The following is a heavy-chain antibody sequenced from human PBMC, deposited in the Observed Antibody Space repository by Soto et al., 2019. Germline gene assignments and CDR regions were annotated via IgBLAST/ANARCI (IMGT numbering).Heavy chain of an antibody. CDR1: GFTFSSYS. CDR3: ARGHGGRDY. V-gene: IGHV3-48*02. J-gene: IGHJ4*02. CDR2: ISSSSTI. Sequence: EVQLVESGGGLVQPGGSLRLSCAASGFTFSSYSMNWVRQAPGKGLEWVSYISSSSTIYYADSVKGRFTISRDNAKNSLYLQMNSLRDEDTAVYYCARGHGGRDYWGQGTLVTVSS.